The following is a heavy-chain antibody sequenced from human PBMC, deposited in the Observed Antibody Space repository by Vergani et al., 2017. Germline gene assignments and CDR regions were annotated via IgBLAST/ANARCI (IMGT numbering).Heavy chain of an antibody. V-gene: IGHV3-30*02. J-gene: IGHJ6*02. Sequence: QVQILQSGGGVVQPGGSLRLSCTLSGFTLNTYGIHWVRQAPGKGLEWVSFIRYDGSSEYYGDSVKGRFTIFRDKSQNTVNLEINSLRTEDTAVYFCANSVMSGNVVVAYLGMYVCRRGTTVTVSS. CDR1: GFTLNTYG. CDR2: IRYDGSSE. D-gene: IGHD2-21*01. CDR3: ANSVMSGNVVVAYLGMYV.